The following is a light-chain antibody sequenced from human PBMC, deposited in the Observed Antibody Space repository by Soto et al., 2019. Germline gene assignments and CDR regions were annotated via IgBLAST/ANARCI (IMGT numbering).Light chain of an antibody. Sequence: DIQMTQSPSSVSASIGDRVTITCRASQDISTWLGWYQQKPGKAPNLLIYTASSLQSGVPSRFSGSGSGTEFTLTIDSLQPEDFATYYCQQYNSLPYTFGRGSKLEIK. CDR1: QDISTW. J-gene: IGKJ2*01. CDR3: QQYNSLPYT. V-gene: IGKV1-12*01. CDR2: TAS.